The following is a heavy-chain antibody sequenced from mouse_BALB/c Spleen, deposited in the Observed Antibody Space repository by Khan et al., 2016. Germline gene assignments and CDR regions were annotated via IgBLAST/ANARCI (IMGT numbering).Heavy chain of an antibody. Sequence: QIQLVQSGPELKKPGETVKISCKASGYTLTNFGMNWMKQAPGKGLKWMGWINTYTGEPTYADDFKGRFAFSLETSASTAYLQINSLKNEDMATYFCARQYYGGRGNYFDYWGQGTTLTVSS. D-gene: IGHD1-1*01. CDR1: GYTLTNFG. CDR3: ARQYYGGRGNYFDY. J-gene: IGHJ2*01. V-gene: IGHV9-1*02. CDR2: INTYTGEP.